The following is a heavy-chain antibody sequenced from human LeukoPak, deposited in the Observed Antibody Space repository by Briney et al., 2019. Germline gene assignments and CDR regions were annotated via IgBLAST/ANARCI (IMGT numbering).Heavy chain of an antibody. J-gene: IGHJ4*02. V-gene: IGHV3-23*01. CDR3: AKSTTKAHYYDSSGYPY. CDR2: ISGSGGST. Sequence: GGSLRLSCAASGFTFSSYAMSWVRQAPGKGLEWVSAISGSGGSTYYADSVKGRFTISRDNSKNTLYLQMNSLRAEDTAVYYCAKSTTKAHYYDSSGYPYWGQGTLVTASS. CDR1: GFTFSSYA. D-gene: IGHD3-22*01.